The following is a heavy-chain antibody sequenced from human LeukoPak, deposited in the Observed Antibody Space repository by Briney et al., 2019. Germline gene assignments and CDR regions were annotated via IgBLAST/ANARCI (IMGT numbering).Heavy chain of an antibody. J-gene: IGHJ4*02. V-gene: IGHV4-59*02. CDR3: SEGYFEPFDH. D-gene: IGHD2/OR15-2a*01. Sequence: SETLSLTCAVSGDSVSSFHGNWIRQLPGKGLEWIGCLSYTGKTDYNPSLASPVTISLDTSKNQGFILKLRFVTAADTAVYYCSEGYFEPFDHWGQGILVTVSS. CDR2: LSYTGKT. CDR1: GDSVSSFH.